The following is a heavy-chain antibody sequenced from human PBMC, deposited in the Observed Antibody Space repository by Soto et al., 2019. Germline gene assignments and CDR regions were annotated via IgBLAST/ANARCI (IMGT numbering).Heavy chain of an antibody. V-gene: IGHV3-23*01. D-gene: IGHD3-10*01. J-gene: IGHJ4*02. CDR1: GFTFSTHA. CDR2: ISGSGGTT. CDR3: ARQRAGYGSGSDTYYFDF. Sequence: LLESGGKLVQPGGSLRLSCSASGFTFSTHAMNWVRQAPGKGLEWVSGISGSGGTTYYADSVRGRFTISRDNSNNPVFLQMNSLRAEDTALYFCARQRAGYGSGSDTYYFDFWGQGSLVTVSS.